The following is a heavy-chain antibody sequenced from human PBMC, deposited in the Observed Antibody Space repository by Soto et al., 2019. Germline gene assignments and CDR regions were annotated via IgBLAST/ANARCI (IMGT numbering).Heavy chain of an antibody. CDR3: ARDLGYYASDRYFDY. CDR2: ISSSGSII. V-gene: IGHV3-11*01. J-gene: IGHJ4*02. D-gene: IGHD3-22*01. CDR1: GFTCSYYY. Sequence: LRLAWAAAGFTCSYYYMSWIRQAPGKGLEWVSYISSSGSIIYYADSVKGRFTISRDNAKNSLYLQLNSLRAEDTAVYYCARDLGYYASDRYFDYWGQATVVTVSS.